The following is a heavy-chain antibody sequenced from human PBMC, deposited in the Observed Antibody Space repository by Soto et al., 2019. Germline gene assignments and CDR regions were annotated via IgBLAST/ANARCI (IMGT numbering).Heavy chain of an antibody. V-gene: IGHV4-61*01. J-gene: IGHJ4*02. Sequence: QVQLQESGPGLVKPSETLSLTCTASGASVSSGNYYWSWIRQPPGKGLECIGYISYSGSTNYNPSLQSRVTISIDTSKNQFSLKLSSVTAADTAVYYCARGSGSYYAYWGQGTLVTVSS. CDR2: ISYSGST. CDR1: GASVSSGNYY. D-gene: IGHD1-26*01. CDR3: ARGSGSYYAY.